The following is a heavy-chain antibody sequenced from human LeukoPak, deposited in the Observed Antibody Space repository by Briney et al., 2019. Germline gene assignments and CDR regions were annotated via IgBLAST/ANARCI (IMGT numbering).Heavy chain of an antibody. CDR1: GGSISSYY. D-gene: IGHD3-9*01. Sequence: SETLSLTCTVSGGSISSYYWSWIRQPPGKGLEWIGYIYYSGSTNYNPSLKSRVTISVDTSKNQFSLKLSSVTAADTAVYYCARESYDILTGYSDAFDIWGQGTMVTVSS. V-gene: IGHV4-59*01. CDR2: IYYSGST. J-gene: IGHJ3*02. CDR3: ARESYDILTGYSDAFDI.